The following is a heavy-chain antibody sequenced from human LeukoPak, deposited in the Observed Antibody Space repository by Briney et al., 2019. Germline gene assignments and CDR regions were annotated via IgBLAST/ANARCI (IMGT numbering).Heavy chain of an antibody. CDR1: GGTFSSYA. D-gene: IGHD3-22*01. CDR3: ARGVTMIGSVY. J-gene: IGHJ4*02. Sequence: ASVKVSCKASGGTFSSYAISWVRQAPGRGLEWMGGIIPIFGTANYAQKFQGRVTITTDESTSTAYMELSSLRSEDTAVYYCARGVTMIGSVYWGQGTLVTVSS. V-gene: IGHV1-69*05. CDR2: IIPIFGTA.